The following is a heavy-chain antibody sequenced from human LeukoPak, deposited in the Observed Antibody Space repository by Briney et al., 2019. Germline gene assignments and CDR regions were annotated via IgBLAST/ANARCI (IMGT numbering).Heavy chain of an antibody. CDR2: ISAYNGNT. D-gene: IGHD3-22*01. CDR3: ARVYKKNNLLSYYYDSSGYYRWFDP. Sequence: ASVKVSCKASGYTFTSYGISWVRQAPGQGLEWMGWISAYNGNTNYAQKLQGRVTMTTDTSTSTAYMELRSLRSDDTAVYYCARVYKKNNLLSYYYDSSGYYRWFDPWGQGTLVTVSS. V-gene: IGHV1-18*01. CDR1: GYTFTSYG. J-gene: IGHJ5*02.